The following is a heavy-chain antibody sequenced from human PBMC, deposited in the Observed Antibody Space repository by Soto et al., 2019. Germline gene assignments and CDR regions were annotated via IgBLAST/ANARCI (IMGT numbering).Heavy chain of an antibody. J-gene: IGHJ2*01. CDR3: ARDRSRDVEMHP. V-gene: IGHV1-18*01. CDR2: TGAHNGQT. D-gene: IGHD3-10*01. CDR1: GYSFSDYG. Sequence: ASVKVSCKTSGYSFSDYGLAWLRPAPGQGLERVGWTGAHNGQTKYSQLFQGRVTMTTDTSTSTAYSELRSLRSDDTAVYYGARDRSRDVEMHPWGR.